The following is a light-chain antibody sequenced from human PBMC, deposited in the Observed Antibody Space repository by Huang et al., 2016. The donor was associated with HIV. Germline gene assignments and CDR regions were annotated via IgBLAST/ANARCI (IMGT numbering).Light chain of an antibody. Sequence: DIVMTQSPLSLPVTPGEPASISCRSSQSLLRRNGNNYLDWYLQKPGQSPQLLIYLGSNRASGVPDRFSGSGSGTDFTLKISKVEAEDVGVYYCMQALQTPLTFGGGTKVEIK. CDR1: QSLLRRNGNNY. J-gene: IGKJ4*01. V-gene: IGKV2-28*01. CDR2: LGS. CDR3: MQALQTPLT.